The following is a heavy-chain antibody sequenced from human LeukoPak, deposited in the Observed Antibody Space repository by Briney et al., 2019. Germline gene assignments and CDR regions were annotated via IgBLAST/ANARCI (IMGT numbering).Heavy chain of an antibody. J-gene: IGHJ4*02. CDR3: ARDRTGIAAAGYYFDY. Sequence: SETLSLTCTVSGGSISSSSYYWGWIRQPPGKGLEWIGSIYYSGSTYYNPSLKSRVTTSVDTSKNQFSLKLSSVTAADTAVYYCARDRTGIAAAGYYFDYWGQGTLVTVSS. V-gene: IGHV4-39*07. CDR2: IYYSGST. CDR1: GGSISSSSYY. D-gene: IGHD6-13*01.